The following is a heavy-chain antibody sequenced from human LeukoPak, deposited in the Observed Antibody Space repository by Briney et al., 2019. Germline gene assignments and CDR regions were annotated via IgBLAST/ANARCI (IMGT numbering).Heavy chain of an antibody. CDR2: AYYSGST. CDR1: SGSFSDYF. CDR3: VGERWGRLVY. V-gene: IGHV4-59*01. Sequence: PSETLSLTCTDYSGSFSDYFLTCIRQPPGKGLEWIGYAYYSGSTNYNPSLKSRVTISVDTSKNQFSQKLRAEAAAVTTVHCGVGERWGRLVYWGQGALVTVSS. J-gene: IGHJ4*02. D-gene: IGHD3-16*01.